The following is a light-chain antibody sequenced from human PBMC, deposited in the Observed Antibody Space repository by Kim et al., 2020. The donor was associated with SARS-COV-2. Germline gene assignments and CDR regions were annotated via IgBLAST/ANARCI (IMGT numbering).Light chain of an antibody. V-gene: IGLV2-14*03. CDR1: SRDVGGYNY. CDR3: SSYTSSSTVV. CDR2: DVS. J-gene: IGLJ2*01. Sequence: GQSITISCTGTSRDVGGYNYVSWYQQHPGKAPKLMIYDVSNRPSGVSNRFSGSKSGNMASLTISGLQAEDEADYYCSSYTSSSTVVFGGGTKLTVL.